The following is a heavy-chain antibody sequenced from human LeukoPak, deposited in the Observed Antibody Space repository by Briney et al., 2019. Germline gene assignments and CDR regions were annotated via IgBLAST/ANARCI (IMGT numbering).Heavy chain of an antibody. D-gene: IGHD3-10*01. V-gene: IGHV4-4*07. J-gene: IGHJ4*02. CDR1: GGSISSFY. CDR3: ARDPPGSGSYYDY. Sequence: PSETLSLTCTVSGGSISSFYWTWIRQSAGRGLEWIGRIFSSGSTNYNPSLRSRLTMSVDTSKNQFSLNLNSVTAADTAVYFCARDPPGSGSYYDYWGQGALVTVSS. CDR2: IFSSGST.